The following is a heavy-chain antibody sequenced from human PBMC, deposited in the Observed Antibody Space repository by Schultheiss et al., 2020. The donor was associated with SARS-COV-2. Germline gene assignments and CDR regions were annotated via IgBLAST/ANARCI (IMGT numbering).Heavy chain of an antibody. CDR2: INWNGGST. CDR1: GFTFDDYG. V-gene: IGHV3-20*01. Sequence: GGSLRLSCAASGFTFDDYGMSWVRQAPGKGLEWVSGINWNGGSTGYADSVKGRFTISRDNAKNSLYLQMNSLRAEDTALYHCAREQVPAAPYYGMDVWGQGTTVTVSS. J-gene: IGHJ6*02. CDR3: AREQVPAAPYYGMDV. D-gene: IGHD2-2*01.